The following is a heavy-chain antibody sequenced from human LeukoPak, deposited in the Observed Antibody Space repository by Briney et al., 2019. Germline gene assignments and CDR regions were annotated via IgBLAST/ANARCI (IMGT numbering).Heavy chain of an antibody. J-gene: IGHJ4*02. Sequence: PSETLSLTCTVSGGSISSYYWSWIRQPAGKGLEWIGRIYTSGSTNYNPSLKSRVTISVDKSKNQFSLKLRSVTAADTAVYYCARDMRDNYDILTGYYRGLDYWGQGTLVTVSS. CDR1: GGSISSYY. CDR3: ARDMRDNYDILTGYYRGLDY. D-gene: IGHD3-9*01. CDR2: IYTSGST. V-gene: IGHV4-4*07.